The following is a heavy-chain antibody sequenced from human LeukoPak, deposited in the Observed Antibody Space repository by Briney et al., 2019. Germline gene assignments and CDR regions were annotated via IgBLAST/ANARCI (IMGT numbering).Heavy chain of an antibody. Sequence: ASVKVSCKASGYTFTGYYMHWVRQAPGQGLERMGWINPNSGGTNYAQKFQGRVTMTWDTSISTAYMELSSLRSDDTAVYYCTSDTYYYDSTGLGHWFDPWGQGTLVTVSS. D-gene: IGHD3-22*01. CDR1: GYTFTGYY. CDR2: INPNSGGT. J-gene: IGHJ5*02. V-gene: IGHV1-2*02. CDR3: TSDTYYYDSTGLGHWFDP.